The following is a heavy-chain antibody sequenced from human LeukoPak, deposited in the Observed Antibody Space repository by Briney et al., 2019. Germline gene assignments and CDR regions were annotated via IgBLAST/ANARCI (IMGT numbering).Heavy chain of an antibody. CDR3: AREPYGSGDV. CDR1: GFIVSNNY. CDR2: IYSDGST. V-gene: IGHV3-66*01. Sequence: GGSLRLSCAASGFIVSNNYMSWVRQAPGKGLEWVSLIYSDGSTYYADSVKGRFTISRDNSKNTLYLQMNSLRAEDTALYYCAREPYGSGDVWGQGTTVTVPS. D-gene: IGHD3-10*01. J-gene: IGHJ6*02.